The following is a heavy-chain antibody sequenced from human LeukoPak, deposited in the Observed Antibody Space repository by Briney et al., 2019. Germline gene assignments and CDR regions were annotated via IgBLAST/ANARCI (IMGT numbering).Heavy chain of an antibody. CDR3: ARGQGTVTTH. V-gene: IGHV4-34*01. D-gene: IGHD4-17*01. CDR2: INHSGSA. CDR1: GGSFSGYY. J-gene: IGHJ4*02. Sequence: ASETLSLTCAVSGGSFSGYYWTWIRQPPGKGLEWIGEINHSGSANYNPSLKSRVTISLDTSKNQFSLKLSSVTAADTAVYYCARGQGTVTTHWGQGTLVTVSS.